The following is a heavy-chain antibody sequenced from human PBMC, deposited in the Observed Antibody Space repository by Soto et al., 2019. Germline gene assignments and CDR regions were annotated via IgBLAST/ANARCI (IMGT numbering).Heavy chain of an antibody. CDR2: INASGGST. J-gene: IGHJ4*02. CDR1: VYSISIYL. D-gene: IGHD5-12*01. V-gene: IGHV1-46*01. Sequence: NVDRKTVVYSISIYLMGRGRLEQQQGLEWMGIINASGGSTSYAQKFQGRVTMTRDTSTSTDYMELSSLRSEDTAVYYFSRSPGLTSGYDGVDYWGEGTLVTVYS. CDR3: SRSPGLTSGYDGVDY.